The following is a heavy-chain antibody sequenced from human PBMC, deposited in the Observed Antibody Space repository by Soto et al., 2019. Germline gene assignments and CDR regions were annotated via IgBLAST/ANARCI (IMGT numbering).Heavy chain of an antibody. CDR1: GGSISSGDYY. Sequence: QVQLQESGPGLVKPSQTLSLTCTVSGGSISSGDYYWSWIRQPPGKGLEWIGYIYYSGSTYYNPSLKSRFTISVDTYKNQFSLKLSSVTAADTAVYYCARAPTWTNNWVDPWGQGTLVTVSS. CDR2: IYYSGST. D-gene: IGHD3-3*01. CDR3: ARAPTWTNNWVDP. J-gene: IGHJ5*02. V-gene: IGHV4-30-4*01.